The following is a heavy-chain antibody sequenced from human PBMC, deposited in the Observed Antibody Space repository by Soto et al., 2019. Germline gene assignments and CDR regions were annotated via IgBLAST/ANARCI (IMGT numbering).Heavy chain of an antibody. CDR3: ARDQMATTLYYYYGMDV. V-gene: IGHV3-30-3*01. D-gene: IGHD1-1*01. CDR1: GFTFSSYA. J-gene: IGHJ6*02. Sequence: VGSLILSCAASGFTFSSYAMHWVRQAPGKGLEWVAVISYDGSNKYYADSVKGRFTISRDNSKNTLYLQMNSLRAEDTAVYYCARDQMATTLYYYYGMDVWGQGTTVTVAS. CDR2: ISYDGSNK.